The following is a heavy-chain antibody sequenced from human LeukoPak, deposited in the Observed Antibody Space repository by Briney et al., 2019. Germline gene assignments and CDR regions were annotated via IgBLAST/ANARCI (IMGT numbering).Heavy chain of an antibody. Sequence: GGSLRLSCAASGFTFSDYYMSWIRQAPGKGLEWVSYISSSGSTIYYADSVKGRFTISRDNAKNSLYLQMNSLRAEDTAVYYCARAVLDTAMVYDYWGQGTLVTVSS. CDR3: ARAVLDTAMVYDY. D-gene: IGHD5-18*01. V-gene: IGHV3-11*01. CDR1: GFTFSDYY. J-gene: IGHJ4*02. CDR2: ISSSGSTI.